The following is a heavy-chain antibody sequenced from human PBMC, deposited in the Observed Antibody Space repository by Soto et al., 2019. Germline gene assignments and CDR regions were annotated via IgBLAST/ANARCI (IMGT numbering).Heavy chain of an antibody. CDR2: TSSYNIDT. J-gene: IGHJ6*02. Sequence: QVQLVQSGAEVKKPGASVKVSCKSSGYRFETYAMNWVRQAPGQGLEWMGWTSSYNIDTFYADKFQDRVSMTTDTSTGTAYMELRSLSSDDTAVYYCARGHGVRIGAMDVWGQGTAVTVSS. CDR1: GYRFETYA. CDR3: ARGHGVRIGAMDV. D-gene: IGHD3-3*01. V-gene: IGHV1-18*01.